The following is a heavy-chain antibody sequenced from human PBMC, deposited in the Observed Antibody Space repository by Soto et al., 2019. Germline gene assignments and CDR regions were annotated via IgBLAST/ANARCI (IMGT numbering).Heavy chain of an antibody. CDR3: AREMGYCTTTSCHAGPLYYYMDV. CDR2: VYNSGST. Sequence: SETLSLTCSVGCGSISSYHWSWIRQPPGKGLEWIGEVYNSGSTNYNPSLKNRVTISADTSKNHLSLSLSSVTAADTAVYFCAREMGYCTTTSCHAGPLYYYMDVWGKGTPVTVSS. CDR1: CGSISSYH. V-gene: IGHV4-59*01. D-gene: IGHD2-2*01. J-gene: IGHJ6*03.